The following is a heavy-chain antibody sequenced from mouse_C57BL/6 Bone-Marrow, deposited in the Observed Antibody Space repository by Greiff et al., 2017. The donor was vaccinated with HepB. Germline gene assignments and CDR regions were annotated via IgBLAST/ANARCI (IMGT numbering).Heavy chain of an antibody. D-gene: IGHD1-1*01. CDR1: GFTFSDYG. V-gene: IGHV5-17*01. CDR3: ARTSSYFDY. J-gene: IGHJ2*01. Sequence: EVKLMESGGGLVKPGGSLKLSCAASGFTFSDYGMHWVRQAPEKGLEWVAYISSGSSTIYYADTVKGRFTISRDNAKNTLFLQMTSLRSEDTAMYYCARTSSYFDYWGQGTTLTVSS. CDR2: ISSGSSTI.